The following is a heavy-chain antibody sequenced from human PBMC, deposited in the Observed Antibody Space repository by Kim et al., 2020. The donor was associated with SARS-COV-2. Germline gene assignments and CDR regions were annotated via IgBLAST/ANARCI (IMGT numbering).Heavy chain of an antibody. CDR1: GYTFTSYA. D-gene: IGHD1-26*01. CDR3: ARGVWWDGDHDAFDI. CDR2: INAGNGNT. J-gene: IGHJ3*02. V-gene: IGHV1-3*01. Sequence: ASVKVSCKASGYTFTSYAMHWVRQAPGQRLEWMGWINAGNGNTKYSQKFQGRVTITRDTSASTAYMELSSLRSEDTAVYYCARGVWWDGDHDAFDIWGQGTMVTVSS.